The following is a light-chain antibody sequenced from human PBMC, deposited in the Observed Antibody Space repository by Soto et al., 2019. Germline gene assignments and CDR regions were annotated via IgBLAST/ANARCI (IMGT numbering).Light chain of an antibody. V-gene: IGLV1-44*01. CDR1: SSNIGGNT. J-gene: IGLJ1*01. CDR3: AAWNDSLNGYV. Sequence: QSVLTQPPSASGTPGQWVTISCSGTSSNIGGNTVNWYQQLPGTAPKLLTYRNNERPSGVPDRFSGSKSGTSASLVIRGLRSEAEADYYCAAWNDSLNGYVFGTGTKVTVL. CDR2: RNN.